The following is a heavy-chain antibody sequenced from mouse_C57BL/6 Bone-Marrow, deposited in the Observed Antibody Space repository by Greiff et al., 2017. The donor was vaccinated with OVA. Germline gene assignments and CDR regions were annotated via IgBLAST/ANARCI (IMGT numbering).Heavy chain of an antibody. D-gene: IGHD3-1*01. CDR3: TRTATHWFAY. Sequence: QVQLQQSGAELVRPGASVTLSCKASGYTFTDYEMHWVKQTPVQGLEWIGAIDPETGGTAYNQKFKGKAILTADKSSSTAYMELRSLTSEDSAGYYCTRTATHWFAYWGQGTLVTVSA. V-gene: IGHV1-15*01. CDR1: GYTFTDYE. J-gene: IGHJ3*01. CDR2: IDPETGGT.